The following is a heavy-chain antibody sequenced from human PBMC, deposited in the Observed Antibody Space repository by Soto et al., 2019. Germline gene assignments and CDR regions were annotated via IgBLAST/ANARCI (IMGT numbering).Heavy chain of an antibody. D-gene: IGHD2-2*01. Sequence: PSETLSLTCAVYGGYFRGYYWSWIRQPPGKGLEWIGEINHSGSTNYNPSLKSRVTISVDTSKNQFSLKLSSVTAADTAVYYCARGKLGELVVVPAAMSRWFDPWGQGTLVTVSS. V-gene: IGHV4-34*01. J-gene: IGHJ5*02. CDR2: INHSGST. CDR3: ARGKLGELVVVPAAMSRWFDP. CDR1: GGYFRGYY.